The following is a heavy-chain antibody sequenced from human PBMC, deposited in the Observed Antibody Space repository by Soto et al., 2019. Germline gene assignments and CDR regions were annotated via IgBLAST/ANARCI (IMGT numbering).Heavy chain of an antibody. V-gene: IGHV3-30-3*01. J-gene: IGHJ4*02. Sequence: GGSLRLSCAASGFTFSSYAMHWVRQAPGKGLEWVAVISYDGSNKYYADSVKGRFTISRDNSKNTQYMQMKSLRAEDTAVYYCARDFSRDYYDSSGNNYWGQGTLVTVSS. D-gene: IGHD3-22*01. CDR1: GFTFSSYA. CDR2: ISYDGSNK. CDR3: ARDFSRDYYDSSGNNY.